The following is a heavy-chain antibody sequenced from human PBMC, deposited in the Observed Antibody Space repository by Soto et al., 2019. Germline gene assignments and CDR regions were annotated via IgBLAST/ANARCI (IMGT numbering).Heavy chain of an antibody. V-gene: IGHV3-74*01. CDR3: ARANRAIKDYYYYYGMDV. Sequence: GGSLRLSCAASGFTFSSYWMHWVRQAPGKGLVWVSRINSDGSSTSYADSVKGRFTISRDNAKNTLYLQMNSLRAEDTAVYYCARANRAIKDYYYYYGMDVWGQGTTVTVSS. CDR2: INSDGSST. J-gene: IGHJ6*02. CDR1: GFTFSSYW. D-gene: IGHD3-9*01.